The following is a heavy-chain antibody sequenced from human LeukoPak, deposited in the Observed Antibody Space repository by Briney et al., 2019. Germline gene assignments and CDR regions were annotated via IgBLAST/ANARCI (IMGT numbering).Heavy chain of an antibody. Sequence: ASVKVSCKASVYTFTSYARPWVRQAPGQRLEWMGGINAGNGNTKYSQKFQGRVTITRDTSASTAYMELSSLRSEDTAVYYCASGPDARCQPGGCPASPFDYWGQGTLVTVSS. V-gene: IGHV1-3*01. CDR1: VYTFTSYA. J-gene: IGHJ4*02. CDR3: ASGPDARCQPGGCPASPFDY. D-gene: IGHD2-2*01. CDR2: INAGNGNT.